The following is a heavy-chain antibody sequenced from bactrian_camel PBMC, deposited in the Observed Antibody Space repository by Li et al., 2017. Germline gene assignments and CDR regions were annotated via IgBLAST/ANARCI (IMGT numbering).Heavy chain of an antibody. Sequence: DVQLVESGGGSVQAGGSLKLSCAASGFPKSTYCMGWWRQAPGKEREGVATIVGRTGITVYDGTVKGRFTISRDNTKNTAFLEMNSLKPDDTAMYYCAAGYRPGIPVFTNTGYGYWGQGTQVTVS. CDR2: IVGRTGIT. J-gene: IGHJ4*01. D-gene: IGHD5*01. V-gene: IGHV3S40*01. CDR1: GFPKSTYC. CDR3: AAGYRPGIPVFTNTGYGY.